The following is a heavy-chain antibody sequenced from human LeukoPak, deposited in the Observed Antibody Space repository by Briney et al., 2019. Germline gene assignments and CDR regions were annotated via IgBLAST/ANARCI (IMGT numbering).Heavy chain of an antibody. CDR1: GGSTTSYY. J-gene: IGHJ5*02. D-gene: IGHD4-17*01. CDR3: ARDLLDYGDYLRNWFDP. V-gene: IGHV4-4*07. CDR2: IYVSGST. Sequence: SETLSLTCTVSGGSTTSYYWSWIRQPAGKGLEWIGRIYVSGSTTYNPSLKSRVTISLDTSKNQFSLQLNSVTPEDTAVYYCARDLLDYGDYLRNWFDPWGQGTLVTVSS.